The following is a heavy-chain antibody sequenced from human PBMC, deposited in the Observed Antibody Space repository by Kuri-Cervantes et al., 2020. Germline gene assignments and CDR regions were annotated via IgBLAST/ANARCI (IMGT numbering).Heavy chain of an antibody. CDR1: GGTFSSYA. J-gene: IGHJ6*03. Sequence: SVKVSCKASGGTFSSYAISWARQAPGQGLEWMGGIIPIFGTANYAQKFQGRVTITADESTSTAYMELSSLRSEDTAVYYCARVYTRPHYYYYYMDVWGKGTTVTVSS. D-gene: IGHD6-6*01. V-gene: IGHV1-69*13. CDR2: IIPIFGTA. CDR3: ARVYTRPHYYYYYMDV.